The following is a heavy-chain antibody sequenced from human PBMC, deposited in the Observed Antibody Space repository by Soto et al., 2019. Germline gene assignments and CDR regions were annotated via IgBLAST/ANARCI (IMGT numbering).Heavy chain of an antibody. J-gene: IGHJ1*01. CDR3: ARSGAYCTSITCLFDSF. D-gene: IGHD2-8*01. V-gene: IGHV1-18*01. Sequence: QAQLVQSGAEVKKPGASVKVSCRASGYTFSSYGYAWVRQAPGQGLEWMGWISAYNGDTNYAQKCQDRVTLTTDTSTTAAYMELRNLGSDDTAVYYCARSGAYCTSITCLFDSFWGLGTLVTVSS. CDR2: ISAYNGDT. CDR1: GYTFSSYG.